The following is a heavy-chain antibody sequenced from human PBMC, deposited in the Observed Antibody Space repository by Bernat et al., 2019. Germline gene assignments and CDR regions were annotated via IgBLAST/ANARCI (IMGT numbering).Heavy chain of an antibody. Sequence: QVQLVESGGGVVQPGRSLRLSCAASGFNFNTYGMHWVRQPPGKGLEWVAIIWYDGSNKYYADSVKGRFTISRDNSKNTLYLQMDSLRVEDTAVYYCARDRGSSHPPDIWGQGTMVTVSS. V-gene: IGHV3-33*01. CDR2: IWYDGSNK. CDR1: GFNFNTYG. J-gene: IGHJ3*02. D-gene: IGHD6-13*01. CDR3: ARDRGSSHPPDI.